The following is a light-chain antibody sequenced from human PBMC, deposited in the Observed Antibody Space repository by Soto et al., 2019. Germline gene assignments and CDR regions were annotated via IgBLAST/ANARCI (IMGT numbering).Light chain of an antibody. CDR1: SGDVCAFNY. CDR3: SSPTKNVAGV. CDR2: EVS. V-gene: IGLV2-14*01. J-gene: IGLJ3*02. Sequence: QSALTQPASVSGSPGQSITISCTGTSGDVCAFNYISWYQQHPGKAPKLLTYEVSYRPSGVSNRFSGSKSGNTASLTISGLQPEDEADYYCSSPTKNVAGVFGGGTKLTVL.